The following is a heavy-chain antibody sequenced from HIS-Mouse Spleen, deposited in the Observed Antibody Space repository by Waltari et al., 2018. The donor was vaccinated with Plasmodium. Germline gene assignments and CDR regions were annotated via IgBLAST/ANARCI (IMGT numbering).Heavy chain of an antibody. Sequence: EVQLVESGGGLIQPGGSLRLSCAASGFTVSSNYMSWVRQAPGKGLEWVSVIYSGGSTYYADSVTVRFTISRDNSKNTLYLQMNSLRAEDTAVYYCARGMKSSSSAFDIWGQGTMVTVSS. J-gene: IGHJ3*02. CDR2: IYSGGST. CDR1: GFTVSSNY. V-gene: IGHV3-53*01. D-gene: IGHD6-6*01. CDR3: ARGMKSSSSAFDI.